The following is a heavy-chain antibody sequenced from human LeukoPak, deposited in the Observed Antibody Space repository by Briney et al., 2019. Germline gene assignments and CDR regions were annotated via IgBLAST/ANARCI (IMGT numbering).Heavy chain of an antibody. Sequence: SETLSLTCTVSGDSISSSSYYWGWIRQPPGKGLEWIGSIYYSGSTYYNPSLKSRVTISVDTSKNQFSLKLSSVTAADTAVYYCAREVSGSPFDYWGQGTLVTVSS. J-gene: IGHJ4*02. CDR2: IYYSGST. V-gene: IGHV4-39*07. CDR3: AREVSGSPFDY. CDR1: GDSISSSSYY. D-gene: IGHD1-26*01.